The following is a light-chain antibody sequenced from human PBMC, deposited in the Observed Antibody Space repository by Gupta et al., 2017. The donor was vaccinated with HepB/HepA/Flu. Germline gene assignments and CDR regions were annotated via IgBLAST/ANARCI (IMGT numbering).Light chain of an antibody. J-gene: IGKJ3*01. V-gene: IGKV3-15*01. CDR1: QSISSN. CDR3: HQNNTMIT. CDR2: AAS. Sequence: EIVMTQSPATLSVSPGERATLSCRASQSISSNLAWYQQKPGQAPRLLIYAASTRDTGNTARFSGSEDKKEFTLTSSRRQYEDCDGYYEHQNNTMITFGHGTXVDIK.